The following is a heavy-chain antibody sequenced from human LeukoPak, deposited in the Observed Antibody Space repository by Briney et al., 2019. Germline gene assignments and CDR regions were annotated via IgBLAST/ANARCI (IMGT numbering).Heavy chain of an antibody. CDR2: IIPILGIA. Sequence: SVKVSCKASGGTFSSYAISWVRQAPGQGLEWMGRIIPILGIANYAQKFQGRVTITADKSTSTAYMELSSLRSEDTAVYYCARDGAWYYDSRSWLDPWGQGTLVTVSS. V-gene: IGHV1-69*04. CDR3: ARDGAWYYDSRSWLDP. J-gene: IGHJ5*02. D-gene: IGHD3-22*01. CDR1: GGTFSSYA.